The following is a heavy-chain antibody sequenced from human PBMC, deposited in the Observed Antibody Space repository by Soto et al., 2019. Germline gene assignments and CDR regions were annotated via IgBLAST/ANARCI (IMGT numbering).Heavy chain of an antibody. V-gene: IGHV3-21*01. CDR3: ARDGRGYCSSTSCPNPYNWCDP. D-gene: IGHD2-2*01. Sequence: EVQLVESGGGLVKPGGSLRLSCAASGFTFSSYSMNWVRQAPGKGLEWVSSISSSSSYIYYADSVKGRFTISRDNAKNSLYLQMNSLRAEDTAVYYCARDGRGYCSSTSCPNPYNWCDPLGQRTLVTVSS. CDR2: ISSSSSYI. J-gene: IGHJ5*02. CDR1: GFTFSSYS.